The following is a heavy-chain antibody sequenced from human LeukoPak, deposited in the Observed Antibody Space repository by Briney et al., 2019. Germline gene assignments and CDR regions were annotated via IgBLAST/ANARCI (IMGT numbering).Heavy chain of an antibody. J-gene: IGHJ4*02. CDR2: ISYDGSNK. CDR1: GFTFSSYA. D-gene: IGHD6-19*01. V-gene: IGHV3-30-3*01. Sequence: LPGGSLRLSCAASGFTFSSYAMHWVRQAPGKGLEWVAVISYDGSNKYYADSVKGRFTISRDNSKNTLYLQMNSLRAEDTAVYYCARDPLCYSSGCFPDYWGQGTLVTVSS. CDR3: ARDPLCYSSGCFPDY.